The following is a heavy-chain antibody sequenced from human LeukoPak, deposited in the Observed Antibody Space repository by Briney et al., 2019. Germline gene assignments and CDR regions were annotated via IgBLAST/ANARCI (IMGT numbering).Heavy chain of an antibody. V-gene: IGHV3-43*02. CDR1: GFTFDDYA. D-gene: IGHD3-16*02. J-gene: IGHJ3*02. CDR2: ISGDGGRT. CDR3: AKAYYDYVWGSYRYSCAFDI. Sequence: GGSLRLSCAASGFTFDDYAMHWVRQAPGKGLEWVSLISGDGGRTHYADSVKGRFTISRDNSKNSLYLQMNSLRTEDTAFYYCAKAYYDYVWGSYRYSCAFDIWGQGTMVTVSS.